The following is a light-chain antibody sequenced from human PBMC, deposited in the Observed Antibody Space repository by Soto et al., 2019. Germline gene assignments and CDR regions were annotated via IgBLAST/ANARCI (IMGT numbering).Light chain of an antibody. V-gene: IGKV1-5*01. CDR2: DAS. J-gene: IGKJ1*01. Sequence: DIQMTQSPSTLSASVGDRVTITCRASQSITNRLAWYQQKPGKAPKVLIYDASNLEFGVPSRFSGSGFGTEFILTISCLQPDDFATDCCQHYGGRWKFGQGTKVEMK. CDR1: QSITNR. CDR3: QHYGGRWK.